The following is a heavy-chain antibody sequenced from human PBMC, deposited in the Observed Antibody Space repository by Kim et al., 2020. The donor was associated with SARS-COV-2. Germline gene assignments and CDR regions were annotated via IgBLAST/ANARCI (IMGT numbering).Heavy chain of an antibody. CDR3: AKGGFYGSDVAFDI. D-gene: IGHD3-10*01. V-gene: IGHV3-9*01. J-gene: IGHJ3*02. Sequence: ADSVKVRFTNSRDNAKNSLFLQMNSLRAEDTAFYYCAKGGFYGSDVAFDIWGQGTMVTVSS.